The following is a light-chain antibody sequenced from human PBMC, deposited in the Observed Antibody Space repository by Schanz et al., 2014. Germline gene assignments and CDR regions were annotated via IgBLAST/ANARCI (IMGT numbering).Light chain of an antibody. CDR3: CSYAGRSTWV. CDR2: EGD. J-gene: IGLJ3*02. V-gene: IGLV2-23*01. CDR1: SSDVGSYNL. Sequence: QSALTQPASVSGSPGQSITISCTGTSSDVGSYNLVSWYQQHSGKAPKLIIYEGDKRPSGVSNRFSGSKSGNTASLTISGLQAEDEADYYCCSYAGRSTWVFGGGTKVTVL.